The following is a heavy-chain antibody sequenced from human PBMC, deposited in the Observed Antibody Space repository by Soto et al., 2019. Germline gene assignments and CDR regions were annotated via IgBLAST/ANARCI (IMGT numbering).Heavy chain of an antibody. J-gene: IGHJ6*02. CDR1: GCYFNNLQTLNSYP. CDR2: SIPLFGTT. V-gene: IGHV1-69*06. D-gene: IGHD3-16*01. Sequence: QVQVVQSGAEVKRPGSSVNVSCKASGCYFNNLQTLNSYPISWVRQAPGQGLAGMGGSIPLFGTTKYAQRFPGRVTPTADKSPSTTYMWMNNVRSDDTAVYNCVKTWGGEIYYYYSAMDVWGQGPRVNVS. CDR3: VKTWGGEIYYYYSAMDV.